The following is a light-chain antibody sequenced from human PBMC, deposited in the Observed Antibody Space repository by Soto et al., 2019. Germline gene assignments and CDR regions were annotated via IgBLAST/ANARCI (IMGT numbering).Light chain of an antibody. CDR3: CSYAGSSALL. Sequence: QSVLAQPASVSGSPGQSITISCTGISTDVGSHDLVSWYKHPPGKAPKLIIYEGSKRRSGVSNRFSGSKSGNTASLTISWLQAEDEDDYYCCSYAGSSALLFGGGTQLTVL. V-gene: IGLV2-23*01. CDR1: STDVGSHDL. CDR2: EGS. J-gene: IGLJ2*01.